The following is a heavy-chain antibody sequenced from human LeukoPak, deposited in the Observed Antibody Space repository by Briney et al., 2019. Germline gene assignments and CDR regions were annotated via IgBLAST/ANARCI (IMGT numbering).Heavy chain of an antibody. J-gene: IGHJ4*02. V-gene: IGHV1-2*02. CDR3: ARDFYFWAH. CDR1: GYTFSDYY. Sequence: ASVKVSCKASGYTFSDYYIHWVRQAPGQGLEWMGWINPKSGGTNYAQKFQGRVTMTRDTSISTAYMELSRLRSDDTAVYYCARDFYFWAHWGPGTLVTVSS. D-gene: IGHD3-16*01. CDR2: INPKSGGT.